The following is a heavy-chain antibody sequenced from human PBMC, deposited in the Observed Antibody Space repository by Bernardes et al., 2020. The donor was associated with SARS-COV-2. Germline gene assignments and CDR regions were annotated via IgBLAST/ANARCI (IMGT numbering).Heavy chain of an antibody. CDR1: GGSFSGYY. CDR3: ARGYYDFWSGIKKTFDP. V-gene: IGHV4-34*01. D-gene: IGHD3-3*01. CDR2: INHSGST. Sequence: SETLSLTCAVYGGSFSGYYWSWIRQPPGKGLEWIGEINHSGSTNYNPSLKSRVTISVDTSKNQFSLKLSSVTAADTAVYYCARGYYDFWSGIKKTFDPWGQGTLVTVSS. J-gene: IGHJ5*02.